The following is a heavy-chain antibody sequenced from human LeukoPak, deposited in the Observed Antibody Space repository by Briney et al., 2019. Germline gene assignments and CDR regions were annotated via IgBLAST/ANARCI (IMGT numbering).Heavy chain of an antibody. Sequence: SETLSLTCTVSVASISTYYWNWIRQPAGKGREWIGLIYPSGSTNYNPSLKSRVTISVDTSKNQFSLNLSSVTAADTAVYYCARASYSYDISGWVPFDYWGQGALVTVSS. CDR3: ARASYSYDISGWVPFDY. D-gene: IGHD3-22*01. CDR2: IYPSGST. J-gene: IGHJ4*02. V-gene: IGHV4-4*07. CDR1: VASISTYY.